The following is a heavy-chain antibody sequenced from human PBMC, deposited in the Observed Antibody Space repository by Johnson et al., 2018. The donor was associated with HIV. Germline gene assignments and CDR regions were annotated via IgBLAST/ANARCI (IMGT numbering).Heavy chain of an antibody. CDR1: GFTFDDYT. J-gene: IGHJ3*02. V-gene: IGHV3-43*01. CDR2: ISWNGGST. Sequence: EVQLVESGGVVVQPGGSLRLSCAASGFTFDDYTMHWVRQAPGKGLEWVSLISWNGGSTGYADSVKGRVTISRDNAKNSLYLQLNSLRAEDTALYYCAREKTTPDAFDIWGQGTMVTVSS. CDR3: AREKTTPDAFDI. D-gene: IGHD4-11*01.